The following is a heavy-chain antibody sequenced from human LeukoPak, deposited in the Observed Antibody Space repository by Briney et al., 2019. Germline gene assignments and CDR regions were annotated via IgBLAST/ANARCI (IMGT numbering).Heavy chain of an antibody. CDR3: ARGYRLN. CDR1: GFTFSNYW. V-gene: IGHV3-7*01. D-gene: IGHD3-16*01. J-gene: IGHJ4*02. CDR2: INQDGSEK. Sequence: GGSLTLSCAASGFTFSNYWLSCCRQDPTKGPEWVANINQDGSEKYYVGSVKGRFTISRDNAKNSLYLQMNCLSAEDTAVYYCARGYRLNWGQGALVTVSS.